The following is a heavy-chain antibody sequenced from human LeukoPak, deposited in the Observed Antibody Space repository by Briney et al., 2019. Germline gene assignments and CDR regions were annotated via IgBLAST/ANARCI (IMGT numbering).Heavy chain of an antibody. J-gene: IGHJ3*02. CDR2: IYISGST. Sequence: SETLSLTCTVSGGSISSYYWSWIRQPAGKGLEWIGRIYISGSTNYNPSLKSRVTMSVDTSKNQFSLKLSSVTAADTAVYYCARDRFVGTPASFDIWGQGTMVTVSS. CDR1: GGSISSYY. D-gene: IGHD3-10*01. CDR3: ARDRFVGTPASFDI. V-gene: IGHV4-4*07.